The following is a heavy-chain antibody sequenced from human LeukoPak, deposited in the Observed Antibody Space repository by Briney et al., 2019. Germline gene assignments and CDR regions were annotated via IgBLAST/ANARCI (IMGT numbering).Heavy chain of an antibody. V-gene: IGHV3-23*01. CDR3: AKDKTTSSRYYFGY. CDR1: EFTVNSYA. D-gene: IGHD6-13*01. CDR2: ISGGGDST. Sequence: PGGSLRLSCAASEFTVNSYAMSWVRQAPGKGLEWVSTISGGGDSTYYADSVKGRFTISRDNSKNTLYLQMNSLRAEDTAVYYCAKDKTTSSRYYFGYWGQGTLVTVSS. J-gene: IGHJ4*02.